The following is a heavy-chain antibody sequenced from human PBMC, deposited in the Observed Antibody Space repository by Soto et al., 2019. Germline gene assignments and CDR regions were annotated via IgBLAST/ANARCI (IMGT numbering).Heavy chain of an antibody. V-gene: IGHV1-69*01. CDR3: AQTIVVVPAATAGYYYYGMDV. CDR1: GGTFSSYA. D-gene: IGHD2-2*01. Sequence: QVQLVQSGAEVKKPGSSVKVSCKASGGTFSSYAISWVRQAPGQGLEWMGGIIPICGTANYAQKFQGRVTITADESTSTAYMELSSLRSEDTAVYYCAQTIVVVPAATAGYYYYGMDVWGQGTTVTVSS. CDR2: IIPICGTA. J-gene: IGHJ6*02.